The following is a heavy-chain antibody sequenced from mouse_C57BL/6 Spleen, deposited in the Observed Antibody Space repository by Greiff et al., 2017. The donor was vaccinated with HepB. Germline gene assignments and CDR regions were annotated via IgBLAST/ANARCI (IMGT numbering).Heavy chain of an antibody. CDR2: ISNLAYSI. Sequence: EVQGVESGGGLVQPGGSLKLSCAASGFTFSDYGMAWVRQAPRKGPEWVAFISNLAYSIYYADTVTGRFTISRENAKNTLYLEMSSLRSEDTAMYYCARQRGTAQAYFDYWGQGTTLTVSS. CDR3: ARQRGTAQAYFDY. V-gene: IGHV5-15*01. D-gene: IGHD3-2*02. CDR1: GFTFSDYG. J-gene: IGHJ2*01.